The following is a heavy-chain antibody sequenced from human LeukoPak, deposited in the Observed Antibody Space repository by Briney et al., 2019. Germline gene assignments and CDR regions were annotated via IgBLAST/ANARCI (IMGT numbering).Heavy chain of an antibody. Sequence: GGSLRLSCIASGFSFSGHWMHWARHLPGKGLVWVSRISPTGSTTSYADSVKGRFTVSRDNAKNTLYLQVNNLRAEDTAVYYCARGPNSNWSGLDFWGQGTLLTVSS. J-gene: IGHJ4*02. CDR2: ISPTGSTT. D-gene: IGHD6-6*01. CDR3: ARGPNSNWSGLDF. CDR1: GFSFSGHW. V-gene: IGHV3-74*01.